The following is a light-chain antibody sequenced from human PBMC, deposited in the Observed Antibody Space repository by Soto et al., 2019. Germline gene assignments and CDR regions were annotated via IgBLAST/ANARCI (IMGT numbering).Light chain of an antibody. CDR2: EVS. Sequence: QSVLTQPASVSGSPGQSITISCTGTSSDVGGYNYVSWYQQHPGKAPKLMIYEVSNRPSGVSNRFSGSKSGNTASLTISGLKAEDEADYYCSAYTSSSTMYVFAKGTKVTVL. J-gene: IGLJ1*01. CDR3: SAYTSSSTMYV. CDR1: SSDVGGYNY. V-gene: IGLV2-14*01.